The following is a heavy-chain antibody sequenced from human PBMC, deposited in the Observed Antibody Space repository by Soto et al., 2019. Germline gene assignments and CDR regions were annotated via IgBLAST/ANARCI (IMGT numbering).Heavy chain of an antibody. CDR3: ANRPGWGSYRPNSPYFDY. J-gene: IGHJ4*02. CDR2: ISGSGGST. Sequence: GGSLRLSCAASGFTFSSYAMSWVRQAPGKGLEWVSAISGSGGSTYYADSVKGRFTISRDNSKNTLYLQMNSLRAEDTAVYYCANRPGWGSYRPNSPYFDYWGQGTLVTVSS. D-gene: IGHD3-16*02. CDR1: GFTFSSYA. V-gene: IGHV3-23*01.